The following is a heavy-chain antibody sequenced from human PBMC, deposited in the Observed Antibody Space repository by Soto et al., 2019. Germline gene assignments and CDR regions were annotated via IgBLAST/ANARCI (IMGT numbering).Heavy chain of an antibody. Sequence: AASVKVSCKASGYTYISFGISWVRQAPGEGLEWMGWISSYNGNTDYPQNFQGRVTMTTDTSTSTAYMELRSLRSDDTAVYYCARLYSDTSGYYLFDYWGQGTLVTVSS. CDR1: GYTYISFG. J-gene: IGHJ4*02. CDR2: ISSYNGNT. D-gene: IGHD3-22*01. CDR3: ARLYSDTSGYYLFDY. V-gene: IGHV1-18*01.